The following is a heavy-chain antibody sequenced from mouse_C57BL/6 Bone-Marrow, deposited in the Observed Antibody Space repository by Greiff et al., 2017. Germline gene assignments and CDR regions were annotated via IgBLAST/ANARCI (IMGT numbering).Heavy chain of an antibody. CDR1: GYTFTSYW. CDR3: ARFRYYGSSYWYFDV. J-gene: IGHJ1*03. D-gene: IGHD1-1*01. V-gene: IGHV1-55*01. CDR2: IYPGSGST. Sequence: QVQLQQPGAELVKPGASVKMSCTASGYTFTSYWITWVQQRPGQGLEWIGDIYPGSGSTNYNEKFKSKATLTVDTSSRTAYMQLSSLTSEDSAVYYYARFRYYGSSYWYFDVWGTGTTVTVSS.